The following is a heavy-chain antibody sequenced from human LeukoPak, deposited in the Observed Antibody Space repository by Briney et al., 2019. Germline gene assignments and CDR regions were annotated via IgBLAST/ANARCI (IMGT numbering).Heavy chain of an antibody. CDR3: AKDHSPIYYYDSSGVDY. CDR2: ISSSSGYI. V-gene: IGHV3-21*01. CDR1: GFTFSSYN. J-gene: IGHJ4*02. Sequence: GGSLRLSCAASGFTFSSYNINWVRQAPGKGLEWVSSISSSSGYIYYADSVKGRFTISRDNSKNTLYLQMNSLRAEDTAVYYCAKDHSPIYYYDSSGVDYWGQGTLVTVSS. D-gene: IGHD3-22*01.